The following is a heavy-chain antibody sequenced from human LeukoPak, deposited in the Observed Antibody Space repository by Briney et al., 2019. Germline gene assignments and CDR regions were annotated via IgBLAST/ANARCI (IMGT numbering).Heavy chain of an antibody. CDR1: GGSFSGYY. CDR3: ARGREDGYNFPYSDY. Sequence: MSSETLSLTCAVYGGSFSGYYWSWIRQPPGKGLEWIGEINHSGSTNYNPSLKSQVTISVDTSKNQFSLKLSSVTAADTAVYYCARGREDGYNFPYSDYWGQGTLVTVSS. J-gene: IGHJ4*02. V-gene: IGHV4-34*01. D-gene: IGHD5-24*01. CDR2: INHSGST.